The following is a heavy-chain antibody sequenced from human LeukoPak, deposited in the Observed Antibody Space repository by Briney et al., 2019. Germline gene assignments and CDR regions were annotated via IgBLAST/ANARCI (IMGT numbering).Heavy chain of an antibody. V-gene: IGHV3-23*01. CDR2: ISGSGGST. Sequence: GGSLRLSCAASGFTLSNYAMGWVRQAPGKGLEWVSAISGSGGSTSYADSVKGRFTISRDTSKNTLYLQMNSLRAEDTAVYYCANDLRYYGSGRGYYFDYWGQGTLVTVSS. CDR1: GFTLSNYA. D-gene: IGHD3-10*01. J-gene: IGHJ4*02. CDR3: ANDLRYYGSGRGYYFDY.